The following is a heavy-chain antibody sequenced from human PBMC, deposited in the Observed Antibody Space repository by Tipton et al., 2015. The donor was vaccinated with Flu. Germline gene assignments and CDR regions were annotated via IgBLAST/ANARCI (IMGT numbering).Heavy chain of an antibody. CDR2: IRQDGSEK. CDR1: GFTFSSYW. CDR3: ARVEGHYYDTSGFHDF. J-gene: IGHJ4*02. V-gene: IGHV3-7*01. Sequence: VQLVQSGGGLVQPGGSLRLSCAASGFTFSSYWMSWVRQAPGKGLEWVANIRQDGSEKYYVDSVKGRFTISRDNAKNSLFLQMNSLRAEDAALYYCARVEGHYYDTSGFHDFWGQGTLVTVSS. D-gene: IGHD3-22*01.